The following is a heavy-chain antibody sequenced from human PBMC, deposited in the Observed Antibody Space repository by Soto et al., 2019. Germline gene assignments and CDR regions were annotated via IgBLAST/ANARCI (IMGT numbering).Heavy chain of an antibody. D-gene: IGHD3-3*01. V-gene: IGHV3-21*01. CDR3: ARGGDYDFWSGYRY. Sequence: EVQLVESGGGLVKPGGSLRLSCAASGFTFSSYSMNWVRQAPGKGLEWVSSISSSSSYIYYADSVKGRFTISRDNAKNSLYLQMNSLRAEDTAVYYCARGGDYDFWSGYRYWGQGTLVTVSS. CDR1: GFTFSSYS. CDR2: ISSSSSYI. J-gene: IGHJ4*02.